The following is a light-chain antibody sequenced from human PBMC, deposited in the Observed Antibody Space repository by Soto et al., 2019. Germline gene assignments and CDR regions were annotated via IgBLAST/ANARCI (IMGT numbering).Light chain of an antibody. Sequence: EIVLTQSPDTLSLSPGERATLSCRASQSVTSSYLAWYQQRPGQAPRLLIYDASSRAPGIPDRFSGSGSETDFTLTISILEPEDFAVYYCQQYGSSPRLTFGGGTKVEI. CDR2: DAS. V-gene: IGKV3-20*01. J-gene: IGKJ4*01. CDR1: QSVTSSY. CDR3: QQYGSSPRLT.